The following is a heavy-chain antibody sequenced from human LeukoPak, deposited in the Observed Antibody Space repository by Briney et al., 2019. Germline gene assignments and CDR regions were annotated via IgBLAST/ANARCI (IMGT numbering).Heavy chain of an antibody. J-gene: IGHJ3*02. Sequence: GGSLRLSCAASGFTFSTCNLNWVRQAPGKGLEWVSYITSSSSTIYYADYVQGRFTVSRDNAKNSLYLQMNSLRAEDTAVSYCATAYQSSSDAFDIWGQGTMVTVSS. V-gene: IGHV3-48*01. CDR3: ATAYQSSSDAFDI. CDR2: ITSSSSTI. D-gene: IGHD3-22*01. CDR1: GFTFSTCN.